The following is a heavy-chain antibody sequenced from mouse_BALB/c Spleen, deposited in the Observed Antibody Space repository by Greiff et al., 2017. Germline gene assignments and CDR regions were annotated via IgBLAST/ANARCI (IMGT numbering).Heavy chain of an antibody. CDR3: AREDRYGGAMDY. J-gene: IGHJ4*01. CDR1: GFSLTSYG. D-gene: IGHD1-1*01. CDR2: IWAGGST. V-gene: IGHV2-9*02. Sequence: VQRVESGPGLVAPSQSLSITCTVSGFSLTSYGVHWVRQPPGKGLEWLGVIWAGGSTNYNSALMSRLSISKDNSKSQVFLKMNSLQTDDTAMYYCAREDRYGGAMDYWGQGTSVTVSS.